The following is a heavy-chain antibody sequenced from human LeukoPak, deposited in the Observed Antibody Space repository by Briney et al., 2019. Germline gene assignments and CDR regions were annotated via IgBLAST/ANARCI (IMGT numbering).Heavy chain of an antibody. D-gene: IGHD3-9*01. CDR2: IYTSGST. J-gene: IGHJ6*03. V-gene: IGHV4-4*07. Sequence: PSETLSLTCTVSGGSISSYYWSWIRQPAGKALEWIGRIYTSGSTNYNPSLKSRVTISVDKSKNQFSLKLSSVTAADTAVYYCARGADILTGSSSYYYYMDVWGKGTTVTVSS. CDR1: GGSISSYY. CDR3: ARGADILTGSSSYYYYMDV.